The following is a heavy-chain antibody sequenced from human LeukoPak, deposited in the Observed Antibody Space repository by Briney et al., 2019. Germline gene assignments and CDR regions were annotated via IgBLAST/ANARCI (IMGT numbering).Heavy chain of an antibody. CDR2: TVSEIDGGTT. V-gene: IGHV3-15*04. CDR3: TTDEDWNYARKDV. Sequence: GSLRLSCAASGFTFNYAWMSWVRQVPGKGLEWDGQTVSEIDGGTTDYAAPVKGRFTISRDDSKSTLYLQMNSLKIEDTAVYYCTTDEDWNYARKDVWGQGATVIVSS. D-gene: IGHD1-7*01. J-gene: IGHJ6*02. CDR1: GFTFNYAW.